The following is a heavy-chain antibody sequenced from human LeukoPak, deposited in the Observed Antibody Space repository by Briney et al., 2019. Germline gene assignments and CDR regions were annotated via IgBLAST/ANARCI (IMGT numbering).Heavy chain of an antibody. CDR2: FDPEDGET. D-gene: IGHD4-17*01. J-gene: IGHJ6*02. CDR3: ATDSDYGDSDHYYYYYAMDV. V-gene: IGHV1-24*01. CDR1: GYTLTELS. Sequence: ASVKVSCKVSGYTLTELSMHWVRQAPGKGLEWSGIFDPEDGETIYAQKFQGRVTMTEDTSTDTAYMELRSLRSEDTAVYYCATDSDYGDSDHYYYYYAMDVWGQGTTVTVSS.